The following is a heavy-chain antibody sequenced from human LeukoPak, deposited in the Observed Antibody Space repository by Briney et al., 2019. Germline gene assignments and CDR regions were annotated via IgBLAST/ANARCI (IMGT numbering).Heavy chain of an antibody. D-gene: IGHD3-9*01. CDR1: GGTFSSYA. Sequence: ASVKVSCKASGGTFSSYAISWVRQAPGQGLEWMGGVIPIFGTANYAQKFQGRVTITADKSTSTAYMELSSLRAEDTAVYHCAKDRDILTGYYPDYWGQGTLVTVPS. CDR2: VIPIFGTA. CDR3: AKDRDILTGYYPDY. J-gene: IGHJ4*02. V-gene: IGHV1-69*06.